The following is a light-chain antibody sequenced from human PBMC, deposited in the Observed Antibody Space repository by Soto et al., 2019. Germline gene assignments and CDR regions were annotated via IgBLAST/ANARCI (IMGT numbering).Light chain of an antibody. Sequence: EIVLTQSPATLSLSPGERATLSCRASQSVSSYLAWYQQKPGQAPRLLIYEASNRATGIPARFSGSGSGTDFTLTISSLEPEDSAVYDCQQRSNWSTFGQGTRLEIK. CDR1: QSVSSY. CDR3: QQRSNWST. CDR2: EAS. J-gene: IGKJ5*01. V-gene: IGKV3-11*01.